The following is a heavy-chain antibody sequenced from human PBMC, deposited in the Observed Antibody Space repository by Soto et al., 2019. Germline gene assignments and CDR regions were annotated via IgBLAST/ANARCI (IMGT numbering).Heavy chain of an antibody. CDR1: EVTCSSYS. D-gene: IGHD2-21*02. J-gene: IGHJ3*02. CDR3: ARDPPYCGGDCYFSHAFDI. V-gene: IGHV3-48*02. CDR2: ISSSSSTI. Sequence: LRLSCAAAEVTCSSYSMNWVRQAPGKGLEWVSYISSSSSTIYYADSVKGRFTISRDNAKHSLYLQMNSLRDEDTAVYYCARDPPYCGGDCYFSHAFDIRGQGTMVTVSS.